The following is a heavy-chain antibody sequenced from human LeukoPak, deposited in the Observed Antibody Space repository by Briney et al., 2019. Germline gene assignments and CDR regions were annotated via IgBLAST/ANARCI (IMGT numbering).Heavy chain of an antibody. J-gene: IGHJ5*02. Sequence: ASVKVPCKASGYTFTGYYMHWVRQAPGQGLEWMGWINPNSGGTNYAQKFQGRVTMTRDTSISTAYMELSRLRSDDTAVYYCARVSRRSECGDYGTWGQGTLVTVSS. CDR2: INPNSGGT. CDR1: GYTFTGYY. CDR3: ARVSRRSECGDYGT. D-gene: IGHD4-17*01. V-gene: IGHV1-2*02.